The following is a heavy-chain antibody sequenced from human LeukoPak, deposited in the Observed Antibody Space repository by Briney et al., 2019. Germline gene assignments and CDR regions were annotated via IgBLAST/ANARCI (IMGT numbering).Heavy chain of an antibody. V-gene: IGHV1-69*04. CDR1: GGTFSSYA. Sequence: SVKVSCKASGGTFSSYAISWVRQAPGQGLEWMGRIIPILGIANYAQKFQGRVTITADKSTSTAYMELSSLRSEDTAVYYCARISQYYDSSGYYYESPQEFDYWGQGTLVTVSS. CDR3: ARISQYYDSSGYYYESPQEFDY. D-gene: IGHD3-22*01. CDR2: IIPILGIA. J-gene: IGHJ4*02.